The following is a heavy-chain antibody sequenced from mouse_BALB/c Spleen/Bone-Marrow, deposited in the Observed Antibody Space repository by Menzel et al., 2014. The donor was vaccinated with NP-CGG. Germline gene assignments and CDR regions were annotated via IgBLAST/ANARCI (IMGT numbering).Heavy chain of an antibody. CDR1: GDSITSGY. Sequence: EVQLQQSGPSLVKPSQTLSLTCPVTGDSITSGYWNWIRKFPGNKLEYMGYISYSGSTYYNPSLKSRISITRDTSKNXYYLQLNSVTTEDTATYYCARYPLNYYGSPWFAYWGQGTLVTVSA. V-gene: IGHV3-8*02. CDR2: ISYSGST. J-gene: IGHJ3*01. D-gene: IGHD1-1*01. CDR3: ARYPLNYYGSPWFAY.